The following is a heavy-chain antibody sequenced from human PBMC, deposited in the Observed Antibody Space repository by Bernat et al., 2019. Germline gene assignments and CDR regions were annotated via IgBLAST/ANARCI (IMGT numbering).Heavy chain of an antibody. CDR3: ARDDGGYPYGMDV. CDR1: GGTFSSYA. J-gene: IGHJ6*02. D-gene: IGHD2-15*01. CDR2: IIPIFGTA. Sequence: QVQLVQSGAEVKKPGSSVKVSCKASGGTFSSYAISWVRQAPGQGLEWMGGIIPIFGTANYAQKLQDRVTMTTDTSTSTAYMELRSLRSDDTAVYYCARDDGGYPYGMDVWGQGTTVTVSS. V-gene: IGHV1-69*06.